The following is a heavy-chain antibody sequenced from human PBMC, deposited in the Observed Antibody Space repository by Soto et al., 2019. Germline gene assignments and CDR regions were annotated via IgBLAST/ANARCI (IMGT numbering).Heavy chain of an antibody. CDR1: GYSFTSYW. J-gene: IGHJ6*02. Sequence: PGESLKISCKGSGYSFTSYWIGWVRQMPGKGLEWMGIIYPGDSDTRYSPSFQGQVTISADKSISTAYLQWSSLKASDTAMYYCARQGSGRYRHGYGNYYYGMDVWGQGTTVTVSS. CDR2: IYPGDSDT. V-gene: IGHV5-51*01. CDR3: ARQGSGRYRHGYGNYYYGMDV. D-gene: IGHD5-18*01.